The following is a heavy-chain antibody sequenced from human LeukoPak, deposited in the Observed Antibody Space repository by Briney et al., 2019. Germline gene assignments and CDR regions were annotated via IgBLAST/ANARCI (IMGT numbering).Heavy chain of an antibody. CDR2: ISSSGSTI. J-gene: IGHJ4*02. D-gene: IGHD6-13*01. V-gene: IGHV3-48*03. CDR1: GFTFSSYE. CDR3: ARSAGSSSWYEGYYFDY. Sequence: PGGSLRLSCAASGFTFSSYEMNWVRQAPGKGLEWVSYISSSGSTIYYADSVKGRFTMSRDNAKNSLYLQMNSLRAEDTAVYYCARSAGSSSWYEGYYFDYWGQGTLVTVSS.